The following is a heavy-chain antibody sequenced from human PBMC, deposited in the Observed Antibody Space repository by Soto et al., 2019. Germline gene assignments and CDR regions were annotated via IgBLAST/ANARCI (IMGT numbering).Heavy chain of an antibody. CDR3: AGRSSSWYQAGAFDN. J-gene: IGHJ3*02. CDR1: GYSFTSYW. CDR2: IDPSDSYT. D-gene: IGHD6-13*01. Sequence: LGESLKISCKGSGYSFTSYWISWVRQMPGKGLEWMGRIDPSDSYTNYSPSFQGHVTISADKSISTAYLQWSSLKASDTAMYYCAGRSSSWYQAGAFDNWGQGTMVTVSS. V-gene: IGHV5-10-1*01.